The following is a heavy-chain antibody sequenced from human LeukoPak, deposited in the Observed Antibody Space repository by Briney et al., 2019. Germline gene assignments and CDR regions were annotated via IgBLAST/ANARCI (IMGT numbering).Heavy chain of an antibody. Sequence: PGGSLRLSCAASGFTFSSYSMNWVRQAPGKGLEWVSSISSSRSYIYYAYSVKGRFTISRDNAKNSLYLQMNSLRAEDTAVYYCARERQITMIVPDYFDYWGQGTLVTVSS. CDR3: ARERQITMIVPDYFDY. CDR2: ISSSRSYI. CDR1: GFTFSSYS. J-gene: IGHJ4*02. V-gene: IGHV3-21*01. D-gene: IGHD3-22*01.